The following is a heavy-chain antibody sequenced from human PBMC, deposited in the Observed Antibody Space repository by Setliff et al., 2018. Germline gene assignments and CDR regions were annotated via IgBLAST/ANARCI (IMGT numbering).Heavy chain of an antibody. CDR2: IYPGDSDT. J-gene: IGHJ4*02. V-gene: IGHV5-51*01. Sequence: PGESLKISCKGSGYSFTSYWIGWVRQMPGKGLEWMGIIYPGDSDTRYSPSFQGQVTISADKSISTAYLQWSSLKASDTAMYYCTGNINFSRGGSPPIYWGQGTLVTVSS. CDR1: GYSFTSYW. CDR3: TGNINFSRGGSPPIY. D-gene: IGHD2-15*01.